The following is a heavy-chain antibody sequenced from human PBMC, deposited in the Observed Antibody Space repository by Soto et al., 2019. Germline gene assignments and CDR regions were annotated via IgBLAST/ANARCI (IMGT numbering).Heavy chain of an antibody. Sequence: PGGSLRLSCAASGFTFSSYGMHWVRQAPGKGLEWVAVIWYDGSNKYYADSVKGRFTISRDNSKNTLYLQMNSLRAEDTAVYYCARAKVDTRTDPTDFDYWGQGTLVTVSS. CDR1: GFTFSSYG. V-gene: IGHV3-33*01. D-gene: IGHD5-18*01. CDR3: ARAKVDTRTDPTDFDY. CDR2: IWYDGSNK. J-gene: IGHJ4*02.